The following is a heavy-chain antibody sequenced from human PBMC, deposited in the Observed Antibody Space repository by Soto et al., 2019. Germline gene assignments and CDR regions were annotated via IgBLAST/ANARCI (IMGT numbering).Heavy chain of an antibody. CDR2: INTSGGST. CDR3: AINYGDYVPYYYYGMDV. CDR1: GYTFTSYY. D-gene: IGHD4-17*01. J-gene: IGHJ6*02. Sequence: ASVKVSCKASGYTFTSYYMHWVRQAPGQGLEWMGIINTSGGSTSYAQKFQGRVTMTRDTSTSTVYMELSSLRSEDTAVYYCAINYGDYVPYYYYGMDVWGQRTTVPVSS. V-gene: IGHV1-46*01.